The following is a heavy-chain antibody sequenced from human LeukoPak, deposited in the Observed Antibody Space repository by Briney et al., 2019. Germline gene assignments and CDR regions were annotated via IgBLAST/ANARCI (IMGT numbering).Heavy chain of an antibody. J-gene: IGHJ6*02. D-gene: IGHD6-13*01. CDR2: ISSSSSYI. Sequence: GGSLRLSCAASGFTFSSYSMNWVRQAPGKGLEWVLSISSSSSYIYYADSVKGRFTISRDNAKNSLYLQMNSLRAEDTAVYYCARNLAAAGYYYYYGMDVWGQGTTVTVSS. CDR3: ARNLAAAGYYYYYGMDV. V-gene: IGHV3-21*01. CDR1: GFTFSSYS.